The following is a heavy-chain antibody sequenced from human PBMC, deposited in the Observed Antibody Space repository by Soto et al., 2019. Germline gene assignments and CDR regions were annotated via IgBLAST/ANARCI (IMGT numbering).Heavy chain of an antibody. J-gene: IGHJ5*02. Sequence: SETQCLTCSVSGGSSSSFTGYWGWIRQPPGKGLEWIGTVYYNENTYYNPSLKSRVTITADTAKNQFSLNLRAVTAADTAMYFCARRERYYGSPGWFDPWGPGTLVTVPS. D-gene: IGHD3-10*01. CDR1: GGSSSSFTGY. CDR3: ARRERYYGSPGWFDP. V-gene: IGHV4-39*01. CDR2: VYYNENT.